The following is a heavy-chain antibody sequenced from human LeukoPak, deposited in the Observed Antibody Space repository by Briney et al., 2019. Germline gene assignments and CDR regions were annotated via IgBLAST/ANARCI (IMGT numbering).Heavy chain of an antibody. D-gene: IGHD2-15*01. J-gene: IGHJ4*02. CDR3: ARVGEGYCSGGSCPFDY. CDR1: GYTFTSYY. CDR2: INPSGGST. Sequence: ASVKVSCKASGYTFTSYYMHWLRQAPGQGLEWMGIINPSGGSTSYAQKFQGRVTMTRDTSTSTVYMELSSLRSEDTAVYYCARVGEGYCSGGSCPFDYWGQGTLATVSS. V-gene: IGHV1-46*01.